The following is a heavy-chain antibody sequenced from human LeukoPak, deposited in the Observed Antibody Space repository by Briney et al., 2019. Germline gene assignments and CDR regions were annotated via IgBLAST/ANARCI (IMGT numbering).Heavy chain of an antibody. V-gene: IGHV3-21*01. D-gene: IGHD3-22*01. CDR2: ISTSSNYI. CDR1: GFTFSSYS. CDR3: ASVFLRYDSSGYYYFDY. Sequence: KPGGSLRLSCAASGFTFSSYSMNRVRQAPGKGLEWVSSISTSSNYIYYADSVKGRFTISRDNAKNSLYLQMNSLRAEDTAVYYCASVFLRYDSSGYYYFDYWGQGTLVTVSS. J-gene: IGHJ4*02.